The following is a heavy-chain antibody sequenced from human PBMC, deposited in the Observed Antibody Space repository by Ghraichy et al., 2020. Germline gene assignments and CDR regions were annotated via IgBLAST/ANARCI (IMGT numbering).Heavy chain of an antibody. Sequence: GGSLRLSCAASGFTFSSHWMSCVRQAPGKGLEWVANIKQDESEKYYVDSVKGRFTISRDNAKNSLYLQMNSLRVEDTAVYYCARAGEYYYDSSGYYTYWGHGTLVTVSS. CDR2: IKQDESEK. V-gene: IGHV3-7*01. CDR3: ARAGEYYYDSSGYYTY. J-gene: IGHJ4*01. D-gene: IGHD3-22*01. CDR1: GFTFSSHW.